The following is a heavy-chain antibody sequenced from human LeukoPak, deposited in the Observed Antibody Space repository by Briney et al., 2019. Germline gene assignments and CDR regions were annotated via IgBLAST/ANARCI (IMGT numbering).Heavy chain of an antibody. V-gene: IGHV3-21*01. CDR3: AKSGYYDTSGYYWYYYYYYYIDV. CDR2: ISSGSSDI. J-gene: IGHJ6*03. D-gene: IGHD3-22*01. Sequence: GGSLRLSCAATGFSFSNYSMNWVRQAPGKGLEWVSSISSGSSDIYYADSVKGRFTISRDNAKNSLYLQMNSLRAEDTAVYYCAKSGYYDTSGYYWYYYYYYYIDVWGKGTTVTVSS. CDR1: GFSFSNYS.